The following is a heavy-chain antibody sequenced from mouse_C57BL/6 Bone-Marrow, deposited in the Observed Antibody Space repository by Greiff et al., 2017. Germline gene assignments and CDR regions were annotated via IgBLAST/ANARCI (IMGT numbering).Heavy chain of an antibody. J-gene: IGHJ3*01. CDR2: IFPGSGST. V-gene: IGHV1-75*01. CDR1: GYTFTDYS. Sequence: VQLQQSGPELVKPGASVKISCKASGYTFTDYSINWVKQRPGQGLEWIGWIFPGSGSTYYNEKFKGKATLTVDKSSSTAFMLLSSLTSEDSAVYFCARGPYYYGSSPWFAYWGQGTLVTVSA. D-gene: IGHD1-1*01. CDR3: ARGPYYYGSSPWFAY.